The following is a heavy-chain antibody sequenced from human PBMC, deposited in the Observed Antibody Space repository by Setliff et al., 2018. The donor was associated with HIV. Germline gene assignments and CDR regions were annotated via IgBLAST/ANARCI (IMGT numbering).Heavy chain of an antibody. CDR2: INHSGST. CDR3: ARGGYSYGFGRHRAYFQY. CDR1: GGSFNGYS. D-gene: IGHD5-18*01. V-gene: IGHV4-34*01. J-gene: IGHJ1*01. Sequence: PSETLSLTCAVYGGSFNGYSWTWIRQPPGKGLEWIGGINHSGSTNYNPSLKSRVTISVDTSKNQFSLRLNSVTAADTAVFYCARGGYSYGFGRHRAYFQYWGQGTQVTVSS.